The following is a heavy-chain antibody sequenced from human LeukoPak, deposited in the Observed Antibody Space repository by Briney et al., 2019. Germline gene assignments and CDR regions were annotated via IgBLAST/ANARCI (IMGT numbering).Heavy chain of an antibody. D-gene: IGHD4-17*01. CDR2: ISFHGTDS. J-gene: IGHJ3*02. CDR3: ARPRAPVTRRSTCEI. CDR1: GFTFISYA. V-gene: IGHV3-30*04. Sequence: GGSLRLSCAASGFTFISYAIHWVRQAPGKGLEWVAVISFHGTDSFYADSVKGRFTISRDNSKNTLYLQMSSLRADDTAVYYCARPRAPVTRRSTCEIWGQGTIVTVSS.